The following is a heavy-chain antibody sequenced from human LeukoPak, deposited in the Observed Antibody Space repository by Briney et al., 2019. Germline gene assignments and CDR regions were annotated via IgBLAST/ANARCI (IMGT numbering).Heavy chain of an antibody. CDR1: GFTFSSYG. J-gene: IGHJ4*02. CDR3: AKDHEGVVVVAASPFDY. V-gene: IGHV3-23*01. CDR2: ISGSGGST. D-gene: IGHD2-15*01. Sequence: GGSLRLSCAASGFTFSSYGMSWVRQAPGKGLEWVSAISGSGGSTYYADSVKGRFTISRDNSKNTLYLQMNSLRAEDTAVYYCAKDHEGVVVVAASPFDYWGQGTLVTVSS.